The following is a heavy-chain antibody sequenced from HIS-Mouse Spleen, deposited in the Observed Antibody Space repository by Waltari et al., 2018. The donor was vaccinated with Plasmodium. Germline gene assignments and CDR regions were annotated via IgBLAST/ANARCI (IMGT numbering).Heavy chain of an antibody. J-gene: IGHJ3*02. CDR2: ISSSSSYI. CDR3: ARDPPLSITGDLDAFDI. V-gene: IGHV3-21*01. D-gene: IGHD7-27*01. CDR1: GFTFRSYT. Sequence: EVQLVESGGGLVKPGGSLRLSCAASGFTFRSYTMHWVRQAPGKGLEWVSSISSSSSYIYYADSVKGRFTISRDNAKNSLYLQMNSLRAEDTAVYYCARDPPLSITGDLDAFDIWGQGTMVTVSS.